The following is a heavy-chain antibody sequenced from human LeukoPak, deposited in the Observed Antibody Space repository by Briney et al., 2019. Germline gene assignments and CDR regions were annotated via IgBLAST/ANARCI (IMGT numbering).Heavy chain of an antibody. V-gene: IGHV3-21*01. Sequence: PGGSLRLSCAASGFTFSNYNMNWVRQAPGRGLEWVSSITSGSTYVFYTDSVKGRFTISRDNAKNSLYLQMNSLRAEDTAVYYCARDPYSGAYGDSYYYYMDLWGQGTTVTISS. CDR3: ARDPYSGAYGDSYYYYMDL. J-gene: IGHJ6*03. CDR2: ITSGSTYV. D-gene: IGHD1-26*01. CDR1: GFTFSNYN.